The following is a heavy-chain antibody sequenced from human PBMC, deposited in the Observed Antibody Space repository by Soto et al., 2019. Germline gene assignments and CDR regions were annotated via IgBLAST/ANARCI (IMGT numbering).Heavy chain of an antibody. CDR2: IVVGSGNT. CDR1: GFTFTSSA. CDR3: AAARNYDILTGYYKFDY. Sequence: ASVKVSCKASGFTFTSSAMQWVRQARGQRLEWIGWIVVGSGNTNYAQKFQERVTITRDMSTSTAYMELSSLRSEDTAVYYCAAARNYDILTGYYKFDYWGQGTLVTVSS. J-gene: IGHJ4*02. D-gene: IGHD3-9*01. V-gene: IGHV1-58*02.